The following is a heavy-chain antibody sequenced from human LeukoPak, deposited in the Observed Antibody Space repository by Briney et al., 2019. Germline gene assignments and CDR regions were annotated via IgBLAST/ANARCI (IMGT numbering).Heavy chain of an antibody. CDR2: ISRSGGST. V-gene: IGHV3-23*01. J-gene: IGHJ4*02. CDR3: AKVGGYTTGWSDY. Sequence: GGSLRLSCAASGFTFSNYAMSWVRQAPGKGLEWVSTISRSGGSTYYADSVKGRFTISRDNSKNTLYLQMNSLRPDDTALYYCAKVGGYTTGWSDYWGQGTLVTVSS. D-gene: IGHD6-19*01. CDR1: GFTFSNYA.